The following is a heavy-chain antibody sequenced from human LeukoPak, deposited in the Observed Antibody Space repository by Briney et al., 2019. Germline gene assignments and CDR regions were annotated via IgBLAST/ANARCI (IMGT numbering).Heavy chain of an antibody. CDR3: AKDGFRGDCIGGSCYPFDP. V-gene: IGHV3-23*01. D-gene: IGHD2-15*01. Sequence: PGGSLRLSCAASGYTFSSYAMSWVRQAPGKGLEWVSSISGSGDKTYYADSVKGRFTISRDTSKNTLYLQVNILRAEDSALYYCAKDGFRGDCIGGSCYPFDPWGQGTLVTVSS. J-gene: IGHJ5*02. CDR1: GYTFSSYA. CDR2: ISGSGDKT.